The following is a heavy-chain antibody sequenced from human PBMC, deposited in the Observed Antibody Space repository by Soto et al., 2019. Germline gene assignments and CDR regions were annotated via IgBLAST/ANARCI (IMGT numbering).Heavy chain of an antibody. CDR3: AKNTGYGLGY. J-gene: IGHJ4*02. CDR1: GFTFSSYG. Sequence: QVQLVESGGGVVQPGRSLRLSCAASGFTFSSYGMHWVRQAPGKGLEWVAVISYDGSNKYYADSVKGRFTISRDNSKNTLYLHMNSLRAEDTAVYYCAKNTGYGLGYWGQGTLVTVSS. CDR2: ISYDGSNK. V-gene: IGHV3-30*18. D-gene: IGHD5-18*01.